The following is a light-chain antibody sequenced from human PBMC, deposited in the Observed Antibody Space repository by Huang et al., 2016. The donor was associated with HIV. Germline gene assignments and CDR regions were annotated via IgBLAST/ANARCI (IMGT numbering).Light chain of an antibody. V-gene: IGKV4-1*01. Sequence: DIVMTQSPDSLAVSLGERATINCSSSQSVLYNSNNKNYLAWYHQRPGQSPHLLIYWASTRESGIPGRFDGSGSGTHFTLTISTLQAEDVAVYYCQQYYSTPNTFGQGTKLEI. CDR3: QQYYSTPNT. CDR2: WAS. J-gene: IGKJ2*01. CDR1: QSVLYNSNNKNY.